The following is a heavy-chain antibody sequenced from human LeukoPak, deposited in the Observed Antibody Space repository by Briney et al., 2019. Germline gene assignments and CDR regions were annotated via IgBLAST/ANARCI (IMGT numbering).Heavy chain of an antibody. J-gene: IGHJ4*02. Sequence: GGSLRLSCAASGFIFDDYAMHWVRQAPGKGLEWASGISWNSDTIGYADSVKGRFTISRDNAKNSLYLQMNSLRAEDTAFYYCAKDGLYGDYGGPFDYWGQGTLVTVSS. D-gene: IGHD4-17*01. CDR3: AKDGLYGDYGGPFDY. CDR2: ISWNSDTI. V-gene: IGHV3-9*01. CDR1: GFIFDDYA.